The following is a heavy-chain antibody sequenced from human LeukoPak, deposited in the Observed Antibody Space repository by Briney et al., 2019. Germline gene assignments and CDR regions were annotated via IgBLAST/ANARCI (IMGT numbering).Heavy chain of an antibody. CDR1: GYTFTGND. Sequence: ASVKVSCKASGYTFTGNDMHWVRQAPGQGLEWMGWINPNSGGTNYAQKFQGRVTMTRDTSISTAYMELSRLRSDDTAVYYCARDHGSVSYWGADYWGQGTLVTVSS. V-gene: IGHV1-2*02. CDR3: ARDHGSVSYWGADY. J-gene: IGHJ4*02. CDR2: INPNSGGT. D-gene: IGHD1-26*01.